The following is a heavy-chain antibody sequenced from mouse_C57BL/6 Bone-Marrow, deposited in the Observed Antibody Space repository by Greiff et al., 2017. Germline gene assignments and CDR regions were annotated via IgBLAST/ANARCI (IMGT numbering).Heavy chain of an antibody. CDR1: GYTFTSYW. Sequence: QVQLQQPGAELVRPGTSVKLSCKASGYTFTSYWMHWVKQRPGQGLEWIGVIDPSDSYTNYNQKFKGKATLTVDTSSSTAYMQRSSLTSEDSAVYYCAHGNYFYWYFAVWGTGTTVTVSS. CDR3: AHGNYFYWYFAV. V-gene: IGHV1-59*01. D-gene: IGHD2-1*01. J-gene: IGHJ1*03. CDR2: IDPSDSYT.